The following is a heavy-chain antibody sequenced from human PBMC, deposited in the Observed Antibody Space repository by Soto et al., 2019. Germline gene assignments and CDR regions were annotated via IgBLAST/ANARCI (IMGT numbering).Heavy chain of an antibody. D-gene: IGHD3-10*01. CDR2: ISGSGRTT. V-gene: IGHV3-23*01. Sequence: EVQLLESGGGLVQPGGSLRVSCEASGFTFRSYGMSWVRQAPGKGLEWVSGISGSGRTTDLTDSVKGRFTISRDNAKDTVYLEMNSLRVEDTAGYYCARGGEFTIGVRGSGYGMDFWGQGNTVIVSS. CDR3: ARGGEFTIGVRGSGYGMDF. J-gene: IGHJ6*02. CDR1: GFTFRSYG.